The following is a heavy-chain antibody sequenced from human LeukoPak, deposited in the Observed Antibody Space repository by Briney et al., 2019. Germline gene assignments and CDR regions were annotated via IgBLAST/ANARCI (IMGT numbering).Heavy chain of an antibody. V-gene: IGHV3-30*04. CDR1: GFIFSNYA. Sequence: PGGSLRLSCAASGFIFSNYAMDWVRQAPGKGLEWVAVISKDGSMKYYSDSVKGRFTVSRDNSIHTLYLEMNSLKTEDTAVYYCAGESFDFWSQGTMVTVSS. CDR3: AGESFDF. CDR2: ISKDGSMK. J-gene: IGHJ3*01.